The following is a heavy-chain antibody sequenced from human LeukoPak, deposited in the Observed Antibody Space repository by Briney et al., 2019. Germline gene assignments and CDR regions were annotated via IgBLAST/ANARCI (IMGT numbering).Heavy chain of an antibody. CDR2: ISGSGGST. V-gene: IGHV3-23*01. CDR3: AKVEIIVVVIAHFDY. CDR1: GFAFSSYA. Sequence: SGGSLRLSCAASGFAFSSYAMSWVRQAPGKELEWVSAISGSGGSTYYADSVKGRFTISRDNSKNTLYLQMNSLRAEDTAVYYCAKVEIIVVVIAHFDYWGQGTLVTVSS. J-gene: IGHJ4*02. D-gene: IGHD2-21*01.